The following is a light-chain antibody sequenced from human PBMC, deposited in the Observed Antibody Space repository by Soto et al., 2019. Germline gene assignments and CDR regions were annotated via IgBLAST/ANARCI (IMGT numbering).Light chain of an antibody. CDR3: AAWDDRLFWV. Sequence: QSVLTQPPSASGTPGQRVTISCSGGSSNIGDNTVNWYQQLPGTAPKLLIYSNNQRPSGVPDRFSGSKSGTSASLAISGLPSEDEADYYCAAWDDRLFWVFGGGTKVTVL. V-gene: IGLV1-44*01. CDR2: SNN. J-gene: IGLJ3*02. CDR1: SSNIGDNT.